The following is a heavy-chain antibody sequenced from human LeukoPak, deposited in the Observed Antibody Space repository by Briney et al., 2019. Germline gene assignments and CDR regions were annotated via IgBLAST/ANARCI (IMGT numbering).Heavy chain of an antibody. Sequence: PGGSLRLSCAASGFTFCSYSMNWVRQAPGKGLEWVSSISSSSSYIYYADSVKGRFTISRDNAKNSLYLQMNSLRAEDTAVYYCARDPRYCSSTSCKYYYYYYMDVWGKGTTVTVSS. J-gene: IGHJ6*03. CDR1: GFTFCSYS. D-gene: IGHD2-2*01. CDR2: ISSSSSYI. CDR3: ARDPRYCSSTSCKYYYYYYMDV. V-gene: IGHV3-21*01.